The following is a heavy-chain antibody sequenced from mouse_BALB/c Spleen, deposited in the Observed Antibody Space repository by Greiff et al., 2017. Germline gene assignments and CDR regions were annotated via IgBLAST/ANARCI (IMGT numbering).Heavy chain of an antibody. CDR2: INSNGGST. Sequence: EVQVVESGGGLVQPGGSLKLSCAASGFTFSSYGMSWVRQTPDKRLELVATINSNGGSTYYPDSVKGRFTISRDNAKNTMYLQMSSLKSEDTAMYYCARRGPTAYYFDYWGQGTTLTVSS. CDR1: GFTFSSYG. CDR3: ARRGPTAYYFDY. D-gene: IGHD1-2*01. J-gene: IGHJ2*01. V-gene: IGHV5-6-3*01.